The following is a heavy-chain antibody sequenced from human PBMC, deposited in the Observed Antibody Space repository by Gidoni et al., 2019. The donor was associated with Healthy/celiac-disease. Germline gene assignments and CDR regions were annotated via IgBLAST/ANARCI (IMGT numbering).Heavy chain of an antibody. J-gene: IGHJ4*02. CDR3: ARGVGYCSGGSCYGGTHFDY. V-gene: IGHV4-59*01. D-gene: IGHD2-15*01. Sequence: QVQLQESGPGLVKPSETLSLTCTVSGGSISSYYWSWIRQPPGKGLEWIGYIYYSGSTNYNPSLKSRVTISVDTSKNQFSRKLSSVTAADTAVYYCARGVGYCSGGSCYGGTHFDYWGQGTLVTVSS. CDR2: IYYSGST. CDR1: GGSISSYY.